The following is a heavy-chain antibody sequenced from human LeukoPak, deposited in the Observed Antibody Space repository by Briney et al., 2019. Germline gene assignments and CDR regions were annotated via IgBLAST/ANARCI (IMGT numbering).Heavy chain of an antibody. CDR1: GGSFSGYY. CDR3: ARRGRYGSGSYNPRPFDY. CDR2: INHSGST. D-gene: IGHD3-10*01. J-gene: IGHJ4*02. V-gene: IGHV4-34*01. Sequence: SETLSLTCAVYGGSFSGYYWSWIRQPPGKGLEWSGEINHSGSTNYNPSLKSRVTISGDTSKNQFSLKLSSVTAADTAVYYCARRGRYGSGSYNPRPFDYWGQGTLVTVSS.